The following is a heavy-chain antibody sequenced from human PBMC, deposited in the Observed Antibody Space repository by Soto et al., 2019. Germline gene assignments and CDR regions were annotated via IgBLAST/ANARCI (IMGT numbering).Heavy chain of an antibody. CDR1: GGTFSSYT. Sequence: QVQLVQSGAEVKKPGSSVKVSCKASGGTFSSYTISWVRQAPGQGLEWMGRIIPILGIANYAQKFQGRVTSTADKSTSTAYMELSSLSSEDTAVYYCAREGDTAMVDYWGQGTLVTVSS. J-gene: IGHJ4*02. V-gene: IGHV1-69*08. D-gene: IGHD5-18*01. CDR3: AREGDTAMVDY. CDR2: IIPILGIA.